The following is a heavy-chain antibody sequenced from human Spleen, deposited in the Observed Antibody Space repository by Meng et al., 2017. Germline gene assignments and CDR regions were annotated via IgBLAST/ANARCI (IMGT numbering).Heavy chain of an antibody. CDR2: IYYSGTT. V-gene: IGHV4-59*01. CDR3: ARAQSRETYYVAFDM. J-gene: IGHJ3*02. D-gene: IGHD1-26*01. CDR1: GGSISGYY. Sequence: SETLSLTCTVSGGSISGYYWSWIRQPPGRGLEWLGYIYYSGTTTYNPSLKSRVTISLDTSKNQFSLKLSSVTAADTAVYYCARAQSRETYYVAFDMWGQGTMVTVSS.